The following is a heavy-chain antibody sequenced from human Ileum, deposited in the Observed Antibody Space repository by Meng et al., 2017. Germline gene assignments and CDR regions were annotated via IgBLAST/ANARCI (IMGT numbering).Heavy chain of an antibody. CDR3: ARVERYCSSTSCYFYYFDY. Sequence: GGSLRLSCAASGFTFDDYGMSWVRQAPGKGLEWVSGINWNGGSTGYADSVKGRFTISRDNAKNSLYLQMNSLRAEDTALYYCARVERYCSSTSCYFYYFDYWGQGTLVNVSS. V-gene: IGHV3-20*04. CDR2: INWNGGST. J-gene: IGHJ4*02. CDR1: GFTFDDYG. D-gene: IGHD2-2*01.